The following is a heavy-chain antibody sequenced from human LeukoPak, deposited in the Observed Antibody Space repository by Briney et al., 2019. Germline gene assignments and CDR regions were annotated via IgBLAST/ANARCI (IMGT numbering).Heavy chain of an antibody. Sequence: GGSLRLSCAASGFTFSSYGMHWVRQAPGKGLEWVAFIRYDGSNKYYTDSVKGRFTISRDNSENTLYLQMNSLRAEDTAVYYCAKVTNSARPVGAFDIWGQGTMVTVSS. J-gene: IGHJ3*02. CDR3: AKVTNSARPVGAFDI. CDR2: IRYDGSNK. CDR1: GFTFSSYG. V-gene: IGHV3-30*02. D-gene: IGHD6-6*01.